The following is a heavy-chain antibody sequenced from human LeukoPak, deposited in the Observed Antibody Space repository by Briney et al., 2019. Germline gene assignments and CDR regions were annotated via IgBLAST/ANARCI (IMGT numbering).Heavy chain of an antibody. CDR1: GGSISSSSYY. Sequence: SETLSLTCTVSGGSISSSSYYWGWIRQPPGKGLEWIGSIYYSVSTYYNPSLKSRVTISVDTSKNQFSLKLNSVTAADTAVYYCARVVAAAGNNWFDPWGQGTLVTVSS. D-gene: IGHD6-13*01. V-gene: IGHV4-39*07. CDR3: ARVVAAAGNNWFDP. CDR2: IYYSVST. J-gene: IGHJ5*02.